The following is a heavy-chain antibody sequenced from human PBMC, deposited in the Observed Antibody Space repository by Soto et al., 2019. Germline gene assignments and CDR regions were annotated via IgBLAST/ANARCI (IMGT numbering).Heavy chain of an antibody. D-gene: IGHD3-3*01. J-gene: IGHJ6*03. Sequence: SETLSLTCTVSGGSISSYYWSWIRQPPGKGLEWIGYIYYSGSTNYNPSLKSRVTISVDTSKNQFSLKLSSVTAADTAVYYCVRDHDFWSGASPGVNYYYYMDVWGKGTTVTVSS. CDR2: IYYSGST. CDR3: VRDHDFWSGASPGVNYYYYMDV. CDR1: GGSISSYY. V-gene: IGHV4-59*01.